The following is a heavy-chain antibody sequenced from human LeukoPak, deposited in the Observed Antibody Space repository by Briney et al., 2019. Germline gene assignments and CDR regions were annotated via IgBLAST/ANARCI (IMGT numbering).Heavy chain of an antibody. CDR2: IRYDGSNK. V-gene: IGHV3-30*02. Sequence: PGGSLRLSCAASGFTFSSYGMHWVRQAPGKGLEWVAFIRYDGSNKYYADSVKGRFTISRDNSKNTLYLQMNSLRAEDTAVYYCAGWKQTIFGVVTTYYFDYWGQGTLVTVSS. CDR3: AGWKQTIFGVVTTYYFDY. D-gene: IGHD3-3*01. J-gene: IGHJ4*02. CDR1: GFTFSSYG.